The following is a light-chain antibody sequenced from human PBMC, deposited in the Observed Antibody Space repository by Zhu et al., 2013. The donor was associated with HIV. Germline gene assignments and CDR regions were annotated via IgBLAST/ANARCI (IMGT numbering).Light chain of an antibody. CDR2: DAS. CDR1: QTISNW. Sequence: DIQMTQSPSTLSASVGDRVTITCRASQTISNWLAWYQQKPGKAPKLLIYDASNLESGVPSRFSGSGSGTEFTLTISSLQPDDFATYYCLQDYNYPRTFGQGPRWKSN. CDR3: LQDYNYPRT. V-gene: IGKV1-5*01. J-gene: IGKJ1*01.